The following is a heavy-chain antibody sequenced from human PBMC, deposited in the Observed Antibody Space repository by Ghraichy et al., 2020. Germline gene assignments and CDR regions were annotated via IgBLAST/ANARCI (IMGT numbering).Heavy chain of an antibody. J-gene: IGHJ5*02. CDR3: AKFGAGTYCGVTNCWGWFDP. CDR2: ISGGGDGT. Sequence: GGSLRLSCTASGFTFNNYAMTWVRQAPGKGLEWVSAISGGGDGTYYADSVKGRFTISRDNSKNTLYLQVYSLRAEDTATYYCAKFGAGTYCGVTNCWGWFDPWGPRSLFAVPS. V-gene: IGHV3-23*01. D-gene: IGHD2-21*01. CDR1: GFTFNNYA.